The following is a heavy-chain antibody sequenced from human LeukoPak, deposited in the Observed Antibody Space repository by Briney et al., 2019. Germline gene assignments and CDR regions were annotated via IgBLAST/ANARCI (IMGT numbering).Heavy chain of an antibody. CDR3: AKAGYSSGWRNFDY. V-gene: IGHV3-30*18. J-gene: IGHJ4*02. CDR1: GFSFSSFG. Sequence: GGSLRLSCAASGFSFSSFGMHWVRQAQGKGLEWVAVISYDGSNKFYADSVKGRFTISRDNSKNTLYLQMNSLRAEDTAVFYCAKAGYSSGWRNFDYWGQGTLVTVSS. D-gene: IGHD6-19*01. CDR2: ISYDGSNK.